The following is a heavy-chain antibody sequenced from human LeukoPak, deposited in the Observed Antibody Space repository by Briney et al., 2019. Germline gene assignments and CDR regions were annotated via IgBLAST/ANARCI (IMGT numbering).Heavy chain of an antibody. CDR3: ARGYSSSWYFNWFDP. Sequence: SSETLSLTCSVSGVSISSYYWSWIRQPPGKGLEWIGYIFYSGSTNYNPSLKSRVTISADTSKNQFSLKLSSVTAADTAVYYCARGYSSSWYFNWFDPWGQGTLVTVSS. J-gene: IGHJ5*02. V-gene: IGHV4-59*01. D-gene: IGHD6-13*01. CDR1: GVSISSYY. CDR2: IFYSGST.